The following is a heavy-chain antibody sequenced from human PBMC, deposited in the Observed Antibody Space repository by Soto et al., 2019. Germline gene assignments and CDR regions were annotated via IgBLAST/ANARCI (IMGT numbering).Heavy chain of an antibody. CDR3: ARRKYSSSAPTRYYYYGMDV. CDR2: IIPIFGTA. D-gene: IGHD6-6*01. Sequence: SVKVSWKASGGSFSSYARSWVRQAPGQGLEWMGGIIPIFGTANYAQKFQGRVTITADESTSTAYMELSSLRSEDTAVYYCARRKYSSSAPTRYYYYGMDVWGQGTTVTLSS. J-gene: IGHJ6*02. CDR1: GGSFSSYA. V-gene: IGHV1-69*13.